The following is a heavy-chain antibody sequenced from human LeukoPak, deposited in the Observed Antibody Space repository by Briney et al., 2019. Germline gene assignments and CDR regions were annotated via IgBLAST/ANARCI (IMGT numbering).Heavy chain of an antibody. CDR2: INPISGGT. V-gene: IGHV1-2*02. CDR1: GYTFTGYY. J-gene: IGHJ4*02. D-gene: IGHD5-24*01. Sequence: ASVKVSCKASGYTFTGYYMHWVRQAPGQGLEWMGWINPISGGTKYEQNFQGRVTMTRDTSISTTYMELTSDDTAVYYCARGDMAAVTGLDYWGQGTLVTVSS. CDR3: ARGDMAAVTGLDY.